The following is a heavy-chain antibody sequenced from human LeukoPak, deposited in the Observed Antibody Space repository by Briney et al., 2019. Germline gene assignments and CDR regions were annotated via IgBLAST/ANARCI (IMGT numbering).Heavy chain of an antibody. Sequence: GASVKVSCKASGGTFSSYAISWVRQAPGQGLEWMGGIIPIFGTANYAQKFQGRVTITADESTSTAYMELSSLRSEDTAVYYCARAPPYYDSSGYYGEYWGQGTLVTVSS. V-gene: IGHV1-69*13. CDR2: IIPIFGTA. J-gene: IGHJ4*02. D-gene: IGHD3-22*01. CDR1: GGTFSSYA. CDR3: ARAPPYYDSSGYYGEY.